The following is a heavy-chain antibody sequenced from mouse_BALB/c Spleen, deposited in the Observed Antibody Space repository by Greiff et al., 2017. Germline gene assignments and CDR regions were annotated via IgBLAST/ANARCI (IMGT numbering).Heavy chain of an antibody. CDR2: ISYDGSN. Sequence: ESGPGLVKPSQSLSLTCSVTGYSITSGYYWNWIRQFPGNKLEWMGYISYDGSNNYNPSLKNRISITRDTSKNQFFLKLNSVTTEDTATYYCARDGNYADYWGQGTTLTVSS. V-gene: IGHV3-6*02. CDR3: ARDGNYADY. J-gene: IGHJ2*01. CDR1: GYSITSGYY. D-gene: IGHD1-1*02.